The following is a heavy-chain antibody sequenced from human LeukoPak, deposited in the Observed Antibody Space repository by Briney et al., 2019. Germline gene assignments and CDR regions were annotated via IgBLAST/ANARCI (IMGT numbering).Heavy chain of an antibody. V-gene: IGHV3-21*01. CDR1: GYPLSSYS. CDR3: GRGAVTTAYYVGY. D-gene: IGHD4-17*01. CDR2: ISSSSSYI. J-gene: IGHJ4*02. Sequence: GGSLRLSCAASGYPLSSYSMNWARGAPGKGLEWVSSISSSSSYIYYADSVKGRYTISRDNAKNSLYLQMNSLRAEDTAVYYCGRGAVTTAYYVGYWGQGTLVTVSS.